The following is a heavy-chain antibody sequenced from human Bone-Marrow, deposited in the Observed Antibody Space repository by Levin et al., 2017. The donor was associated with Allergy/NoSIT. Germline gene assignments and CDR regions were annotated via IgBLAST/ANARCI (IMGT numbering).Heavy chain of an antibody. J-gene: IGHJ6*02. CDR1: GYTFTSYG. CDR3: ARGVGLVPAAGYYYYYGMDV. V-gene: IGHV1-18*01. Sequence: GESLKISCKASGYTFTSYGISWVRQAPGQGLEWMGWISAYNGNTNYAQKLQGRVTMTTDTSTSTAYMELRSLRSDDTAVYYCARGVGLVPAAGYYYYYGMDVWGQGTTVTVSS. D-gene: IGHD2-2*01. CDR2: ISAYNGNT.